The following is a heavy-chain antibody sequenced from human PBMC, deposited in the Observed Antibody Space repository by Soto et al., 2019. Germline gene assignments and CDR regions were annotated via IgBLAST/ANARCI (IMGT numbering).Heavy chain of an antibody. CDR3: ARTRESTWIQVPLPADRFDP. V-gene: IGHV1-69*06. CDR2: IIPMYGTT. Sequence: QVQLVQSGAEVKKPGSSVKVSCKASGATFSSDAFSWVRQAPGQGLEWMGGIIPMYGTTDYAQKFKGRVTITADRATTTTYMELTGLSSEDTAVYYCARTRESTWIQVPLPADRFDPWGQGTVVTVSS. J-gene: IGHJ5*02. CDR1: GATFSSDA. D-gene: IGHD5-18*01.